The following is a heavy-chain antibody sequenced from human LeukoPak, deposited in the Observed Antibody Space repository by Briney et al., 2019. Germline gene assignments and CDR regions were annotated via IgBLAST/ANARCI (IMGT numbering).Heavy chain of an antibody. Sequence: ASVKVSCKASGYSFTSNYIHWVRQAPGQGLEWMGRINPNNGATNYAQKLQGRVTITGDTSISTAYMELSSLRSDDTAVYYCTRESGSYHGNDYWGQGTLVTVSS. CDR3: TRESGSYHGNDY. D-gene: IGHD1-26*01. V-gene: IGHV1-2*06. J-gene: IGHJ4*02. CDR1: GYSFTSNY. CDR2: INPNNGAT.